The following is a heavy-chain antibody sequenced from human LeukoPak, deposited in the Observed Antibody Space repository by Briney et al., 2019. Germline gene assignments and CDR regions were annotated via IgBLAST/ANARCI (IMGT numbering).Heavy chain of an antibody. CDR3: ARDFSTMVRGVRAYYYYYYMDV. D-gene: IGHD3-10*01. CDR1: GYTFTSYA. CDR2: INTNTGNP. J-gene: IGHJ6*03. V-gene: IGHV7-4-1*02. Sequence: GASVKVSCKASGYTFTSYAMNWVRQAPGQGLEWMGWINTNTGNPTYAQGFTGRFVFSLDTSVSTAYLQISSLKAEDTAVYYCARDFSTMVRGVRAYYYYYYMDVWGKGTTVTVSS.